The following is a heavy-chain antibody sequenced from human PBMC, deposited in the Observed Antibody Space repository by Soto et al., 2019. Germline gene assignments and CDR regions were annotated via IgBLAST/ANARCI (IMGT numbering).Heavy chain of an antibody. CDR3: VKWHTSNFDSLPFTGFDF. CDR1: GFTFSDSV. V-gene: IGHV3-23*01. J-gene: IGHJ4*02. Sequence: GGSLRLSCVVSGFTFSDSVMAWVRQAQGKGLEWLSVMSGDGRTRYALSVTGRFTISRDNSKNTLYLQMRSLRAEYAAAYYCVKWHTSNFDSLPFTGFDFWGQGTQVTVSS. D-gene: IGHD3-22*01. CDR2: MSGDGRT.